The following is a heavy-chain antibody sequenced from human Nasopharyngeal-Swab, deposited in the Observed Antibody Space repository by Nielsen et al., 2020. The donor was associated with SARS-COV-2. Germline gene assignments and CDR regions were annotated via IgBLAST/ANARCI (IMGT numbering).Heavy chain of an antibody. D-gene: IGHD3-22*01. CDR2: ISGSGSTI. J-gene: IGHJ4*02. CDR3: ARGDDSSGFSITLDY. V-gene: IGHV3-48*03. Sequence: SLKISCAASGFTFSSYEMNWVRQAPGKGLEWVSYISGSGSTIYYADSVEGRFTISRDNAKNSLYLQMNSLRAEDTAVYYCARGDDSSGFSITLDYWGQGTLVTVSS. CDR1: GFTFSSYE.